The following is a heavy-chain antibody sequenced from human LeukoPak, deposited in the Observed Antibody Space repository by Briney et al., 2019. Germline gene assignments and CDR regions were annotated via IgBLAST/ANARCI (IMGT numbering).Heavy chain of an antibody. CDR1: GFPFSSYA. CDR3: ARVGADNYYDSSGYYYL. CDR2: ISSSGVST. Sequence: TGGSLRLSCAASGFPFSSYAMHWVRQAPGKGLEYVSGISSSGVSTYYANSVKGRFTISRDNSKNTLYLQMGSLRAEDMAVYYCARVGADNYYDSSGYYYLWGQGTLVTVSS. J-gene: IGHJ4*02. V-gene: IGHV3-64*01. D-gene: IGHD3-22*01.